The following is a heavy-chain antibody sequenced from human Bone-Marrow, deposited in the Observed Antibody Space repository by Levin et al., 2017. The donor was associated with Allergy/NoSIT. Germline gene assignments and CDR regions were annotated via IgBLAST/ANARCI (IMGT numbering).Heavy chain of an antibody. CDR2: ISFDGNKK. CDR1: GFSLGGFD. J-gene: IGHJ4*02. CDR3: ARDLSHSTDWPYFDQ. D-gene: IGHD3-9*01. V-gene: IGHV3-30*03. Sequence: GGSLRLSCKTSGFSLGGFDMHWVRQVPGKGLEWVSEISFDGNKKNYHSSVKGRFTISKDNPGNTVYLQMDSLRPVDTALYFCARDLSHSTDWPYFDQLGQGTLVTVSS.